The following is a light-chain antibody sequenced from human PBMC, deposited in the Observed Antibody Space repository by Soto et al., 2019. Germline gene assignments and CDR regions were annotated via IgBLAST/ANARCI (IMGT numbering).Light chain of an antibody. J-gene: IGKJ1*01. CDR1: QSVSSY. CDR3: QQYGSSGT. Sequence: EIVMTQSPGTLSLSAGETATLSCRASQSVSSYLAWYQQKPGQAPRLLIYGASNRATGIPDRFSGSGSGTDFTLTISRLEPEDFAVYYCQQYGSSGTFGQGTKVDIK. V-gene: IGKV3-20*01. CDR2: GAS.